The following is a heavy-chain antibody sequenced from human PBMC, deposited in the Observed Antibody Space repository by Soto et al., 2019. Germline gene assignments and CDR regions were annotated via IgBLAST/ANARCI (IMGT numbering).Heavy chain of an antibody. V-gene: IGHV1-69*01. CDR3: ARGRYCSGGSCYSSFDI. J-gene: IGHJ3*02. CDR1: GGTFSNYA. Sequence: QVQLVQSGAEVTKPGSSVKVSCKASGGTFSNYAISWVRQAPGQGLEWMGGIIPIFATANYAQKFQGRVTINADESTSTGYMELSSLRSEDTAVYYCARGRYCSGGSCYSSFDIWGHGTIVAVCS. CDR2: IIPIFATA. D-gene: IGHD2-15*01.